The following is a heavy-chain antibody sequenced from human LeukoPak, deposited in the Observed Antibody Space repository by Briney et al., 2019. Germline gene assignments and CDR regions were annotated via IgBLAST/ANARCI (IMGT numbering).Heavy chain of an antibody. Sequence: GRSLRLSCAASGFTFSIYAMHWVRQAPGKGLEWVSAISGSGGSTYYADSVKGRFTISRDNSKNTLYLQMNSLRAEDTAVYYCAKAFLITFGGVPPPSDYWGQGTLVTVSS. V-gene: IGHV3-23*01. D-gene: IGHD3-16*01. CDR1: GFTFSIYA. CDR2: ISGSGGST. CDR3: AKAFLITFGGVPPPSDY. J-gene: IGHJ4*02.